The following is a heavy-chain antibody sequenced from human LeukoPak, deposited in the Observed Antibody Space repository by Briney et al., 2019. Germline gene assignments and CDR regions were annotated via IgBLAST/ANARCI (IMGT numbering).Heavy chain of an antibody. J-gene: IGHJ4*02. CDR3: AKLAAAGSSSSY. V-gene: IGHV3-30*18. CDR1: AFTFSIYG. Sequence: PGGSLRLSCAASAFTFSIYGMHWVRQAPGKGLEWVAVISYDGSNIYYADSVKGRFTISRDNSKNTLYLQMNSLRAEDTAVYYCAKLAAAGSSSSYWGQGTLVTVSS. CDR2: ISYDGSNI. D-gene: IGHD6-13*01.